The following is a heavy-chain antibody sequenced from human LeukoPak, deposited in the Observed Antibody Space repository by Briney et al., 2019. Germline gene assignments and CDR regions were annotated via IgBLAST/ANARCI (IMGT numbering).Heavy chain of an antibody. CDR3: ARAKNRDGYLDY. V-gene: IGHV3-30*03. Sequence: PGGSLRLSCAASGFTFSSYGMHWVRQAPGKGLEWVAVISYDGSNKYYADSVEGRFTISRDNSKNTLYLQMNSLRAEDTAVYYCARAKNRDGYLDYWGQGTLVTVSS. CDR1: GFTFSSYG. D-gene: IGHD5-24*01. CDR2: ISYDGSNK. J-gene: IGHJ4*02.